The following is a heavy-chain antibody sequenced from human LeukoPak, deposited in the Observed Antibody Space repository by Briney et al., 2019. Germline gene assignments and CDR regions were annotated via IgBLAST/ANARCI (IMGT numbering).Heavy chain of an antibody. V-gene: IGHV3-33*01. J-gene: IGHJ4*02. Sequence: GGSLRLSCAASGFTFNNYGMHWVRQAPGKGLEWVAVIWFDGSEKYYADSVKGRFTISRDNSKNTLYLQINSLRAEDTAVYYCARVEGGSGYYPPNYWGQGTLVTVSS. CDR3: ARVEGGSGYYPPNY. CDR1: GFTFNNYG. CDR2: IWFDGSEK. D-gene: IGHD5-12*01.